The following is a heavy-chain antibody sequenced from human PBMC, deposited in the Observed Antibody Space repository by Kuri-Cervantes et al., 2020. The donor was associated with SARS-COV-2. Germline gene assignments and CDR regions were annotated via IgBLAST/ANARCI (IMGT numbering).Heavy chain of an antibody. CDR3: ARDHRMITFGGVIDHSDY. Sequence: ASVKVSCKASGYTFTSYGISWVRQAPGQGLEWMGWISGYNGNTNYAQKLQGRVTMTTDTSTSTADMELRSLRSDDTAVYYCARDHRMITFGGVIDHSDYWGQGTLVTVSS. CDR1: GYTFTSYG. J-gene: IGHJ4*02. CDR2: ISGYNGNT. V-gene: IGHV1-18*04. D-gene: IGHD3-16*02.